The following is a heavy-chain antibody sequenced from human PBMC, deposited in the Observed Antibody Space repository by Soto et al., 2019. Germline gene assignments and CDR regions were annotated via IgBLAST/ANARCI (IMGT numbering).Heavy chain of an antibody. D-gene: IGHD6-25*01. J-gene: IGHJ4*02. V-gene: IGHV4-59*01. CDR2: LCSRGSA. CDR3: ARHHPGSVAAVEIPFDF. CDR1: GDSIGSYH. Sequence: NPSETLSLTCTVSGDSIGSYHWSWVRQPPGKGLEWIGFLCSRGSANYTPSLRRRVTIAVDTSKSQFSLRLTSVTAADTAIYYCARHHPGSVAAVEIPFDFWGQGTLVTVSS.